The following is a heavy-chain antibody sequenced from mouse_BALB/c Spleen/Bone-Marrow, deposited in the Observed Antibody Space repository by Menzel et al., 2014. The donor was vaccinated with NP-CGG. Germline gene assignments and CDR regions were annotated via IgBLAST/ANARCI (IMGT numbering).Heavy chain of an antibody. D-gene: IGHD1-1*01. Sequence: EVKLMESGAELVKPGASVKLSCTASGFNIKDTYMHWVKQRPEQGLEWIGRIDPANGNTKYDPKFQGKATITADTSSNTAYLQLSSLTSEDTAVYYCVRSREYYFDDWGQGTTLTVSS. V-gene: IGHV14-3*02. CDR2: IDPANGNT. J-gene: IGHJ2*01. CDR3: VRSREYYFDD. CDR1: GFNIKDTY.